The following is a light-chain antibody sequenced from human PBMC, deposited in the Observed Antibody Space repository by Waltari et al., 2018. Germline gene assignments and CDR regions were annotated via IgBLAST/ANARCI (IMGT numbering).Light chain of an antibody. V-gene: IGLV2-14*01. CDR2: EVT. CDR1: SSDIGSYNY. Sequence: QSALTQPASVSGSPGQSITISCTGTSSDIGSYNYVSWYQHHPGEAPNLIIYEVTNRPSGVSNRFSGSQSGNTASLTISGLQAEDEADYYCSSYTRRTSVVFGGGTKLTVL. CDR3: SSYTRRTSVV. J-gene: IGLJ2*01.